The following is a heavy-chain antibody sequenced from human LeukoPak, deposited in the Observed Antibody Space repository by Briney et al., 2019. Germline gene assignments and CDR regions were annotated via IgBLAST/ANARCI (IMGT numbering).Heavy chain of an antibody. Sequence: SETLSLTCTVSGGYISSSSYYWGWIRQPPGKGLEWIGSIYYSGSTYYNPSLKSRVTISVDTSKNQFSLKLSSVTAADTAVYYYARHWGGVPAALDYWGQGTLVTVSS. J-gene: IGHJ4*02. CDR2: IYYSGST. D-gene: IGHD2-2*01. CDR3: ARHWGGVPAALDY. CDR1: GGYISSSSYY. V-gene: IGHV4-39*01.